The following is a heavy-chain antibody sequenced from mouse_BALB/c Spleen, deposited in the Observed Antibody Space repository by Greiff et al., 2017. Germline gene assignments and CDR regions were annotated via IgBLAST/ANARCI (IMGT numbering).Heavy chain of an antibody. Sequence: EVKVVESGGDLVKPGGSLKLSCAASGFTFSSYGMSWVRQTPDKRLEWVATISSGGSYTYYPDSVKGRFTISRDNAKNTLYLQMSSLKSEDTAMYYCARPYGNYVEFDYWGQGTTLTVSS. CDR1: GFTFSSYG. V-gene: IGHV5-6*01. CDR2: ISSGGSYT. D-gene: IGHD2-10*02. J-gene: IGHJ2*01. CDR3: ARPYGNYVEFDY.